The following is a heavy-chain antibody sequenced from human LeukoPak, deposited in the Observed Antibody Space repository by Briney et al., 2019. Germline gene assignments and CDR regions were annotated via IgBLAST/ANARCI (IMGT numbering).Heavy chain of an antibody. V-gene: IGHV1-69*13. J-gene: IGHJ6*02. CDR2: IISIFGTA. CDR1: GGTFSSYA. CDR3: ARDSRPYSSSWYDFVYYYYYGMDV. Sequence: SVKVSCKASGGTFSSYAISWVRQAPGQGLEWMGGIISIFGTANYAQKFQGRVTITADESTSTAYMELSSLRSEDTAVYYCARDSRPYSSSWYDFVYYYYYGMDVWGQGTTVTVSS. D-gene: IGHD6-13*01.